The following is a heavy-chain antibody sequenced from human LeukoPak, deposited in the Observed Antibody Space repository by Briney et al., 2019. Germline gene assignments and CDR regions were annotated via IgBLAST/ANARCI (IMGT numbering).Heavy chain of an antibody. Sequence: ASVKVSCKASGYTFTGYYMHWVRQAPGQGLEWMGRINPNSGGTNYVQKFQGRVTMTRDTSISTAYMELSRLRSDDTAVYYCARGKLVEDYDSSGYSYAFGIWGQGTVVTVSS. V-gene: IGHV1-2*06. CDR3: ARGKLVEDYDSSGYSYAFGI. D-gene: IGHD3-22*01. CDR1: GYTFTGYY. CDR2: INPNSGGT. J-gene: IGHJ3*02.